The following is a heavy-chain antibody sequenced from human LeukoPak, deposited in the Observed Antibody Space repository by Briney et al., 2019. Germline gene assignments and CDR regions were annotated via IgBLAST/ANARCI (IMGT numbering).Heavy chain of an antibody. Sequence: GASVKVSCKASGGAFSSYAISWVRQAPGQGLEWVGGIIPIFGTANYAQKFQGRVTITADESTSTAYMELSSLRSEDTAVYYCARAVRFLGYYYYYMDVWGKGTTVTVSS. D-gene: IGHD3-3*01. CDR1: GGAFSSYA. J-gene: IGHJ6*03. CDR3: ARAVRFLGYYYYYMDV. V-gene: IGHV1-69*13. CDR2: IIPIFGTA.